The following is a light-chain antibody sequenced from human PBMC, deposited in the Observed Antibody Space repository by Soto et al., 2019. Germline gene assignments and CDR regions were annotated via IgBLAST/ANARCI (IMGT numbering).Light chain of an antibody. CDR2: GNS. J-gene: IGLJ2*01. CDR1: SSNIGAGYD. V-gene: IGLV1-40*01. CDR3: QSYDSGHVV. Sequence: QSVLTQPPSLSGAPGQRVTLSCTGSSSNIGAGYDVQWYQQLPGTAPKLLIYGNSNRPSGVPDRFSGSQSGTSASLAITGVQAEDEADYYCQSYDSGHVVFGGGTKLTVL.